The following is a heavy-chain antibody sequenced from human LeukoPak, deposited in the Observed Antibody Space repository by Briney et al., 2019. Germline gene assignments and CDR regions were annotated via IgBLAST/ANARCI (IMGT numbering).Heavy chain of an antibody. D-gene: IGHD2-2*01. V-gene: IGHV3-30*03. Sequence: PGRSLRLSCAASGFTFSSYGMHWVRQAPGKGLEWVAVISYDGSNKYYADSVKGRFTISRDNAKNSLYLQMNSLRAEDTAVYYCAREGPRVRALDVWGKGTTVTVSS. CDR1: GFTFSSYG. J-gene: IGHJ6*04. CDR3: AREGPRVRALDV. CDR2: ISYDGSNK.